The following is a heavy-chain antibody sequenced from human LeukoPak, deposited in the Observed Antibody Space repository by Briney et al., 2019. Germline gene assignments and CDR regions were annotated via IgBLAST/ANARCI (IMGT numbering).Heavy chain of an antibody. J-gene: IGHJ4*02. D-gene: IGHD3-22*01. CDR3: ARARSGLWLLRYYLDY. CDR1: GYTFTSYD. CDR2: MNPNSGNT. Sequence: GASVKVSCKASGYTFTSYDINWVRQATGQGLEWMGWMNPNSGNTGYAQKFQGRVTMTRNTSISTAYMELSSLRSEDTAVYYCARARSGLWLLRYYLDYWGQGTLVTVSS. V-gene: IGHV1-8*01.